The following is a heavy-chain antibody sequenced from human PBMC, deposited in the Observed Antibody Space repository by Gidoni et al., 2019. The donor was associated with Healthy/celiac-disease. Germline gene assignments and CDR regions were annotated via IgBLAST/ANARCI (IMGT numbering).Heavy chain of an antibody. CDR1: GFTFSSSG. V-gene: IGHV3-33*01. CDR2: IGYDGRNK. J-gene: IGHJ6*02. CDR3: ARGSNYDILTGYYISYYGMDV. Sequence: QVQLVESGGGVVQPGRSLSLSCAASGFTFSSSGMHWVRQAPGKGREWVAVIGYDGRNKYYADSGKGRFTISRDNSKNTLYLQMNSLRAEDTAVYYCARGSNYDILTGYYISYYGMDVWGQGTTVTVSS. D-gene: IGHD3-9*01.